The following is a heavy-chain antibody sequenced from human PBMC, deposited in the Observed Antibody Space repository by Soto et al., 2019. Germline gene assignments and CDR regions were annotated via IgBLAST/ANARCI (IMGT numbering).Heavy chain of an antibody. CDR3: AKEHGGGTRIITSYFDY. Sequence: GGSLRLSCAASGITFSSYALSWVRQAPGKGLEWVSGISGSGTSTHYADSVKGRFTISRDNSKNTLSLQMNSLRVDDTAVYYCAKEHGGGTRIITSYFDYWGRGTLVTVSS. J-gene: IGHJ4*02. CDR1: GITFSSYA. CDR2: ISGSGTST. V-gene: IGHV3-23*01. D-gene: IGHD3-16*01.